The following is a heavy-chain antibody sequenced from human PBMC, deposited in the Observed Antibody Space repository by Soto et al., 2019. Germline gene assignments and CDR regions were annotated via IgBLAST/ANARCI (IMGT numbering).Heavy chain of an antibody. J-gene: IGHJ4*01. CDR3: ARFGAPAAHDDN. CDR2: VHFSGST. D-gene: IGHD3-16*01. V-gene: IGHV4-59*01. Sequence: QVRLQESGPGLVKPSQTLSLTCDVSGVSISENHWSWIRQAPGKGLEWVGYVHFSGSTTYNPSLAPRLNISFDMSKSQVYLQLTSVTAADTAVYYCARFGAPAAHDDNWGRGVLVTVSS. CDR1: GVSISENH.